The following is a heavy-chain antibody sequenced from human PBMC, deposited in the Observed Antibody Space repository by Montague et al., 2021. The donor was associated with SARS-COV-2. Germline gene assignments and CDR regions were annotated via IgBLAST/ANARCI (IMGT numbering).Heavy chain of an antibody. Sequence: SLRLSCAASGFTFSSYSMNWVRQASGKGLEWVSSISSSSYIYYADSVKGRFTISRDNAKNSLYLQMNSLRAEDTAVYYCARDLTEDYGDAGFDYWGQGTLVTVSS. CDR1: GFTFSSYS. V-gene: IGHV3-21*01. CDR2: ISSSSYI. J-gene: IGHJ4*02. D-gene: IGHD4-17*01. CDR3: ARDLTEDYGDAGFDY.